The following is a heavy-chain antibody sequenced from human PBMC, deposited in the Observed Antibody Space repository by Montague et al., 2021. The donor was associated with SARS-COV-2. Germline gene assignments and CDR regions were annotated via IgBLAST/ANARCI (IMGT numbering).Heavy chain of an antibody. Sequence: TLSLTCTVSGGSISSGSYYWSWIRRPAGKGLEWIGRIYTSGSTNYNPSLKSRVTISVDTSKNQFSLKLSSVTAADTAVYHCARDLAPYYGSGSYYNPIDAFDIWGQGTMVTVSS. CDR3: ARDLAPYYGSGSYYNPIDAFDI. V-gene: IGHV4-61*02. J-gene: IGHJ3*02. D-gene: IGHD3-10*01. CDR1: GGSISSGSYY. CDR2: IYTSGST.